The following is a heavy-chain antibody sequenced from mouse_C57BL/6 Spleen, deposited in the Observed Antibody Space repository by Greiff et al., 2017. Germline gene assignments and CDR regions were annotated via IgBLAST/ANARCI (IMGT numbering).Heavy chain of an antibody. CDR1: GYTFTSYW. D-gene: IGHD2-12*01. Sequence: QVQLQQPGAELVKPGASVKLSCKASGYTFTSYWMHWVKQRPGRGLEWIGRIDPNSGGTKYNEKFKSKATLTVDKPSSTAYMQLSSLTSEDSAVYYCARCGVDYNYDRGNWYFDVWGTGTTVTVSS. V-gene: IGHV1-72*01. CDR3: ARCGVDYNYDRGNWYFDV. J-gene: IGHJ1*03. CDR2: IDPNSGGT.